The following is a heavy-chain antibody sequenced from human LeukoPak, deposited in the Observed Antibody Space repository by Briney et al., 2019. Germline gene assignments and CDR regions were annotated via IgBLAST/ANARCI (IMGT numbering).Heavy chain of an antibody. D-gene: IGHD5-18*01. CDR1: GYSISSGYY. Sequence: SETLSLTCTVSGYSISSGYYWGWIRQPPGKGLEWIGSIYHSGSTYYNPSLKSRVTISVDTSKNQFSPKLSSVTAADTAVYYCARDRYSYGYRYFDYWGQGTLVTVSS. CDR3: ARDRYSYGYRYFDY. J-gene: IGHJ4*02. CDR2: IYHSGST. V-gene: IGHV4-38-2*02.